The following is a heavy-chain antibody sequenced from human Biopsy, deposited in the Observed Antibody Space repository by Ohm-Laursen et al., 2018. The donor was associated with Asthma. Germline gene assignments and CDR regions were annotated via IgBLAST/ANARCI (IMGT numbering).Heavy chain of an antibody. CDR3: ARIPRRSGSYFVGY. J-gene: IGHJ4*02. CDR1: GDSITSGGCC. Sequence: QTLSLTCTVSGDSITSGGCCWNWIRQHPGKGLEWIGYIHHSGTSYFNPSLKSRVSFSRDTSKNQFSLRLSSVTAADTAMYYCARIPRRSGSYFVGYWGQGTLVTVSS. D-gene: IGHD3-22*01. CDR2: IHHSGTS. V-gene: IGHV4-31*03.